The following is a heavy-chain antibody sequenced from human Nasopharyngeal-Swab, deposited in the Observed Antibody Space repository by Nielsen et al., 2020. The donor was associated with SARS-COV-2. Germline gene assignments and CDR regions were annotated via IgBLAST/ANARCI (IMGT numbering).Heavy chain of an antibody. V-gene: IGHV3-30*03. CDR2: IAHDASNE. CDR1: GFTFSSFG. Sequence: GESLKISCAASGFTFSSFGMHWVRQAPGKGLEWVAFIAHDASNEYYGDSVKGRFSISRDSSKNTLYLQMDSLRGEDTAVYYCARASKTGAAAGLHPFGNWGQGALVTVSS. J-gene: IGHJ4*02. D-gene: IGHD6-13*01. CDR3: ARASKTGAAAGLHPFGN.